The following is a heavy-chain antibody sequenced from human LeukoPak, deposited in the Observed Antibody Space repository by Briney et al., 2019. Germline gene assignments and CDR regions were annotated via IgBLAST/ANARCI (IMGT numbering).Heavy chain of an antibody. CDR1: GGSISSYY. Sequence: PSETLSLTCTVSGGSISSYYWSWIRQPPGKGLEWIGYIYYSGSTNYNPSLKSRVTISVDTSKNQFSLKLSSVTAADTAVYYCARDSSWYWNDAFDIWGQGTMVTASS. V-gene: IGHV4-59*01. CDR2: IYYSGST. J-gene: IGHJ3*02. CDR3: ARDSSWYWNDAFDI. D-gene: IGHD6-13*01.